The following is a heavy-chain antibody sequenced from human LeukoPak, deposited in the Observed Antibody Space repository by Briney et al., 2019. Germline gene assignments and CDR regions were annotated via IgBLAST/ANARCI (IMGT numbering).Heavy chain of an antibody. CDR1: GFTFSNAW. D-gene: IGHD6-19*01. Sequence: GGSLRLSCAASGFTFSNAWMSWVRQAPGKGLEWVGRIKSKTDGGTTEYAASVKGRFTISRDDSKSIAYLQMNSLKTEDTAVYYCTREASGWYSYWFDPWGQGTLVTVSS. CDR2: IKSKTDGGTT. CDR3: TREASGWYSYWFDP. J-gene: IGHJ5*02. V-gene: IGHV3-15*01.